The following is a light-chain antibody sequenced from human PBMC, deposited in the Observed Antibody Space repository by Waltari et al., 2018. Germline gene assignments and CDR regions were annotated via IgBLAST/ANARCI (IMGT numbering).Light chain of an antibody. CDR1: NLGSRS. V-gene: IGLV3-21*02. Sequence: SYVLTQPPSVSVAPEQTASITCGGNNLGSRSVPWYQQKPGQAPVLVVYADRDRPSGIPERFSGSNSGNTATLTISRVEAGDEADYYCQVWDSSSDLEIFGGGTKLTVL. CDR2: ADR. J-gene: IGLJ2*01. CDR3: QVWDSSSDLEI.